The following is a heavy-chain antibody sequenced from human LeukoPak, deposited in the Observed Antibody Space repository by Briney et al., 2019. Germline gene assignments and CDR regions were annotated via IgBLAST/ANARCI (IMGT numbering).Heavy chain of an antibody. V-gene: IGHV3-23*01. CDR3: AKSDHGFWYFDL. Sequence: GGSLRLSCAASGFTLSSYAMSWVRQAPGKGLEWVSAISGSGGSTYYADSVKGRFTISRDNSKNTLYLQMNSLRAEDTAVYYCAKSDHGFWYFDLWGRGTLVTVSS. CDR2: ISGSGGST. J-gene: IGHJ2*01. D-gene: IGHD1-14*01. CDR1: GFTLSSYA.